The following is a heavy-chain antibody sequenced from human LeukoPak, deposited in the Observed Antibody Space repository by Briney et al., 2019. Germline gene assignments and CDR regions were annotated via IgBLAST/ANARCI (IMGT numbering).Heavy chain of an antibody. CDR1: GGSFSGYY. J-gene: IGHJ6*02. D-gene: IGHD3-10*01. Sequence: SETLSLTCAVYGGSFSGYYWSWIRQPPGKGLEWIGEIDHSGGTNYNPSLKSRVTISVDTSKNQFSLKLSSVTAADTAVYYCARRRITMVRGAKRPYYYGMDVWGQGTTVTVSS. V-gene: IGHV4-34*01. CDR3: ARRRITMVRGAKRPYYYGMDV. CDR2: IDHSGGT.